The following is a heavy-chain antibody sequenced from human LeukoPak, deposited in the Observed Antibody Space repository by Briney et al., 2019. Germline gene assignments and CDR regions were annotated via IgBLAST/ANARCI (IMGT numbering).Heavy chain of an antibody. D-gene: IGHD3-10*01. Sequence: PSETLSLTCTVSGGSISSYYWCWIRQPAGKGLEWIGRIYTSGSTNYNPSLKSRVTMSVDTSKNQFSLKLSSVTAADTAVYYCAVTYYYGSGSYYPPLFDYWGQGTLVTVSS. J-gene: IGHJ4*02. CDR1: GGSISSYY. CDR3: AVTYYYGSGSYYPPLFDY. CDR2: IYTSGST. V-gene: IGHV4-4*07.